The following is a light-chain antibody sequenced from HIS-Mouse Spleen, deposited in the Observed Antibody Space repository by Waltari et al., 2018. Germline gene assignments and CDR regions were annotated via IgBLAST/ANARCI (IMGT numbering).Light chain of an antibody. Sequence: QSALTQPPSVSGSPGQSVTISCTGTSSDVGSYNRVSWYHQPPGTAPKLVIYEVSNRPSGVPDRFSGSKSGNTASLTISGLQAEDEADYYCSLYTSSSTLVFGGGTKLTVL. CDR1: SSDVGSYNR. CDR3: SLYTSSSTLV. V-gene: IGLV2-18*01. J-gene: IGLJ2*01. CDR2: EVS.